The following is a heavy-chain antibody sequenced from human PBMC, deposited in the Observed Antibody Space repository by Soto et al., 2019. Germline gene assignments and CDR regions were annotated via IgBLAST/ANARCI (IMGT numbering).Heavy chain of an antibody. D-gene: IGHD3-22*01. Sequence: ASVKVSCKASGYTFTSYGISWVRQAPGQGLEWMGWISAYNGNTNYAQMLQGRVTMTTDTSTSTAYMELRSLRSDDTAVYYCARARNQYYYDSSGYYYAKNDYYYYGMDVWGQGTTVTVSS. CDR2: ISAYNGNT. CDR3: ARARNQYYYDSSGYYYAKNDYYYYGMDV. J-gene: IGHJ6*02. CDR1: GYTFTSYG. V-gene: IGHV1-18*01.